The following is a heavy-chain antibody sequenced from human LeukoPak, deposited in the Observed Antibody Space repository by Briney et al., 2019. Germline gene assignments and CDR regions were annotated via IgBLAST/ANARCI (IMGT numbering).Heavy chain of an antibody. CDR1: GFIFSSYG. D-gene: IGHD3-22*01. CDR2: IWYDGSNK. Sequence: GGSLRLSCAASGFIFSSYGMHWVRQAPGKGLEWVAVIWYDGSNKYYADSVKGRFTISRDNAKNTLYLQMNSLRAEDTAVYYCAALYLDSSGYYVDYWGQGTLVTVSS. V-gene: IGHV3-33*03. CDR3: AALYLDSSGYYVDY. J-gene: IGHJ4*02.